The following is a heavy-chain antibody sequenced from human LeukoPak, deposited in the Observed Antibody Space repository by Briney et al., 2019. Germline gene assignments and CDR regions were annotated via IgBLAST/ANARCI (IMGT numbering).Heavy chain of an antibody. CDR2: TYYRSKWYN. J-gene: IGHJ4*02. CDR3: ARGTDMYYDSSGYYYEYYFDY. D-gene: IGHD3-22*01. Sequence: SQTLSLTCAISGDSVSSNSAAWNWIRQSPSRGLEWLGRTYYRSKWYNDYAVSVKSRITINPDTSKNQFSLQLNSVTPEDTAVYYCARGTDMYYDSSGYYYEYYFDYWGQGTLVTVSS. CDR1: GDSVSSNSAA. V-gene: IGHV6-1*01.